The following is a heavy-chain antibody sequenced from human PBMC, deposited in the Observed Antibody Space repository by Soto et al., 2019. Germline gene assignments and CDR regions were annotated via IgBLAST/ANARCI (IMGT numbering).Heavy chain of an antibody. CDR2: INHSGKT. CDR1: GGSFSDYY. Sequence: QVQLQQWGAGLLKPSETLSLTCAVYGGSFSDYYWSWIRQPPGKGLEWIGEINHSGKTNYNPSLKSRVTISVDTSRNQFSLKLSSVTAADTAVYYCARSGHLFDFWGQGTLLTVSS. V-gene: IGHV4-34*02. D-gene: IGHD3-10*01. J-gene: IGHJ4*02. CDR3: ARSGHLFDF.